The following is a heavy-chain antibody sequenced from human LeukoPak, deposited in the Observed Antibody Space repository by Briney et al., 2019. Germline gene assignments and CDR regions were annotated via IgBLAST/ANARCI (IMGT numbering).Heavy chain of an antibody. Sequence: GASVKVSCKASGGTFSSYAISWVRQAPGQGLEWMGRIIPILGIANYAQKFQGRVTITADKSTSTAYMELSSLRSEDTAVYYCARDHSIQLWLPYYFDYWGQGTLVTVSS. CDR1: GGTFSSYA. V-gene: IGHV1-69*04. D-gene: IGHD5-18*01. J-gene: IGHJ4*02. CDR3: ARDHSIQLWLPYYFDY. CDR2: IIPILGIA.